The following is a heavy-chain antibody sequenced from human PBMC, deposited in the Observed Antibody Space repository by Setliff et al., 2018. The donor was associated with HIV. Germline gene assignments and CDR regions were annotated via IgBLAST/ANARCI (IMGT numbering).Heavy chain of an antibody. J-gene: IGHJ4*02. D-gene: IGHD2-21*01. CDR2: IGTAGDT. V-gene: IGHV3-13*01. CDR3: ARSWLLRGLYYFDF. Sequence: GGSLRLSCAASGFTFSNYDMHWVRQATGKGLEWVSAIGTAGDTYYPGSLKSRVTISVDTSKNQFSLKLSSVTAADTAVYYCARSWLLRGLYYFDFWGQGTLVTVSS. CDR1: GFTFSNYD.